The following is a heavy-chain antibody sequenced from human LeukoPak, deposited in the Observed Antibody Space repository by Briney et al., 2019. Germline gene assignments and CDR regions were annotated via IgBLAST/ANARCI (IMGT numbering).Heavy chain of an antibody. CDR3: ARSLNVVLVGGAWCDP. Sequence: SETLSLTCTVSGGSISSYYWTWIRQPPGKGLEWIGLVFYSGDTNYNPSLQSRVTISVDPSENQFSLTLSSVTDADTAVYYCARSLNVVLVGGAWCDPWGQGTLVTVSS. CDR1: GGSISSYY. D-gene: IGHD2-15*01. CDR2: VFYSGDT. V-gene: IGHV4-59*01. J-gene: IGHJ5*02.